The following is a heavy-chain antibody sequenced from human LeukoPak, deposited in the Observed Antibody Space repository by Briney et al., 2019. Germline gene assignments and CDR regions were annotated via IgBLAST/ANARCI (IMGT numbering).Heavy chain of an antibody. CDR2: IIPIFGTA. Sequence: SVKVSCRASGGTFSSYAISWVRQAPGQGLEWMGGIIPIFGTANYAQKFQGRVTITADESTSTAYMELSSLRSEDTAVYYCARTSYCGGDCLDYWGQGTLVTVSS. CDR3: ARTSYCGGDCLDY. CDR1: GGTFSSYA. J-gene: IGHJ4*02. V-gene: IGHV1-69*13. D-gene: IGHD2-21*02.